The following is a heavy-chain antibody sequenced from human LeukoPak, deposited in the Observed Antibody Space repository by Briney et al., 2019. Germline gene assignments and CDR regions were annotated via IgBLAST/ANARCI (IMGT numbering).Heavy chain of an antibody. CDR1: GYTFTGYY. CDR3: ARRGIGVAEARYSNFDY. V-gene: IGHV1-2*02. Sequence: ASVKVSCKASGYTFTGYYMHWVRQAPGQGLEWVGWINPNSGGTNYAQKFQGRVTMTRDTSISTAYMELSRLRSDDTAVYYCARRGIGVAEARYSNFDYWGQGTLVTVSS. CDR2: INPNSGGT. D-gene: IGHD2-15*01. J-gene: IGHJ4*02.